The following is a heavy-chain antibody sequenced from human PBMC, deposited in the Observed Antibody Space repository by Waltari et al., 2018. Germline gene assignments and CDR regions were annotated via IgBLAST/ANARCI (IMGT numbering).Heavy chain of an antibody. J-gene: IGHJ4*02. CDR3: ARALTSSSSPFDY. CDR1: GYSISSGYY. CDR2: IYHSGST. V-gene: IGHV4-38-2*02. D-gene: IGHD6-6*01. Sequence: QVQLQESGPGLVKPSETLSLTCTVSGYSISSGYYWGWLRQPPGKGLEWIGSIYHSGSTYYNPSLKSRVTISVDTSKNQFSLKLSSVTAADTAVYYCARALTSSSSPFDYWGQGTLVTVSS.